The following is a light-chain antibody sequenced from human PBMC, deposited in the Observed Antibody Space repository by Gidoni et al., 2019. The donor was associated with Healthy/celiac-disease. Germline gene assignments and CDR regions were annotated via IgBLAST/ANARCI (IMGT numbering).Light chain of an antibody. V-gene: IGLV2-8*01. Sequence: QSAPTQPPSASGSPGQSVTISCPGTSSDVGGYNYVSWYQQHPGKAPKVMIYEVSKRPSGVPDRLSGSKSGNTASLTVSGLQAEDEADYYCSSDAGSNIWGFGTGTKVTVL. CDR1: SSDVGGYNY. CDR3: SSDAGSNIWG. J-gene: IGLJ1*01. CDR2: EVS.